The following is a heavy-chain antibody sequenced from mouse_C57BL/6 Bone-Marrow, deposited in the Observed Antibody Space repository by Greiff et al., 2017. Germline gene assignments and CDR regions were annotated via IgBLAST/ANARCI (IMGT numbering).Heavy chain of an antibody. Sequence: EVQLQQSGAELVRPGASVKLSCTASGFNIKDAYMHWVKQRPEQGLEWIGWIDPENGDTESASKFQGKATITADTSSNTAYLQLSSLTSEDTAVYYCTTLYYGSEAWFAYWGQGTLVTVSA. CDR1: GFNIKDAY. D-gene: IGHD1-1*01. CDR3: TTLYYGSEAWFAY. V-gene: IGHV14-4*01. J-gene: IGHJ3*01. CDR2: IDPENGDT.